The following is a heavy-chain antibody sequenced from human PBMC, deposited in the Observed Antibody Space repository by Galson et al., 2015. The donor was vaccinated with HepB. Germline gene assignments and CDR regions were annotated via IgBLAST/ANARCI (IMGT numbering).Heavy chain of an antibody. CDR3: ARGPPRNCASTSCSMFDY. CDR2: IELAGSDK. D-gene: IGHD2-2*01. J-gene: IGHJ4*02. Sequence: SLRLSCAVSGLTFSSYWMTWVRQAPGKGLEWVATIELAGSDKYYVDSVKGRFTISRDNAENSLFLQMNSLRVEDTAVYYCARGPPRNCASTSCSMFDYWGQGTLVTISS. V-gene: IGHV3-7*05. CDR1: GLTFSSYW.